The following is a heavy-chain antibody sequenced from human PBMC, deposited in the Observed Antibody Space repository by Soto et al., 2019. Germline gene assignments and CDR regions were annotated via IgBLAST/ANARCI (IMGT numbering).Heavy chain of an antibody. CDR2: IKFDGSEK. CDR1: GFTFSDYW. Sequence: GGSLRLSCEASGFTFSDYWVSWVRQAPGKGPEWVANIKFDGSEKQYVDSVRGRFTISRDSSRSSLSLQMNSLRAGDTAVYYCVKDGGYCSSSTCYAPRNHYFDSWGQGTMVTVYS. CDR3: VKDGGYCSSSTCYAPRNHYFDS. V-gene: IGHV3-7*03. D-gene: IGHD2-2*01. J-gene: IGHJ4*02.